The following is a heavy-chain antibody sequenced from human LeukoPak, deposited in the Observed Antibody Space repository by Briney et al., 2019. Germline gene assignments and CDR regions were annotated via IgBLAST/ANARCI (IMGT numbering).Heavy chain of an antibody. CDR2: IYYSGST. J-gene: IGHJ4*02. CDR1: GGSISSHY. CDR3: ARRAPYSYEWSTLDY. Sequence: PSETLSLTCTVSGGSISSHYWSWIRQPPGKGLEWIGYIYYSGSTKYNPSLKSRVTISGDTSKNQFSLKLSSVTAADTAVYYCARRAPYSYEWSTLDYWGQGTLVTVSS. V-gene: IGHV4-59*11. D-gene: IGHD5-18*01.